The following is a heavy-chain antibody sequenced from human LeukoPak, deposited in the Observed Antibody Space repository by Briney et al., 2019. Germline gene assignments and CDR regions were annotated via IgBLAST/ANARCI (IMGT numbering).Heavy chain of an antibody. J-gene: IGHJ5*02. D-gene: IGHD3-10*01. CDR2: ISGSGGSP. CDR1: GFTFSSYA. Sequence: GGSLRLSCAASGFTFSSYAMSWVGQAPGKGLEWVSAISGSGGSPYYADSVKGRFTISRDNSKNTLYLQMNSLRAEDTAVYYCAKDLWFGELNNWFDPWGQGTLVTVSS. V-gene: IGHV3-23*01. CDR3: AKDLWFGELNNWFDP.